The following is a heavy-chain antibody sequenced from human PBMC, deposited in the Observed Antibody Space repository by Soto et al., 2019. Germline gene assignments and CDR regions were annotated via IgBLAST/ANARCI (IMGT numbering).Heavy chain of an antibody. Sequence: QVKLVQSGAEVKKPGASVKVSCKASGYFFASYSMHWVRQAPGQGLEWMGMINPSVGSTSYVEKCRGRVTMARDTSTSTVYMELSSLRSEDTAVYYCARESAGRDEFESSGDFDYWGQGTLVTVSS. V-gene: IGHV1-46*01. D-gene: IGHD3-22*01. J-gene: IGHJ4*02. CDR3: ARESAGRDEFESSGDFDY. CDR1: GYFFASYS. CDR2: INPSVGST.